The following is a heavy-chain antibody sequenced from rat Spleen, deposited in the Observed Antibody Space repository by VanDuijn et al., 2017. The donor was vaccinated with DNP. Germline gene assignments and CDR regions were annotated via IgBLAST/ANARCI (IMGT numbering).Heavy chain of an antibody. J-gene: IGHJ4*01. V-gene: IGHV5-17*01. CDR2: ISYDGRST. CDR3: VREDKGVDA. Sequence: EVQLVESGGGLVQPGRSLKLSCAASGFIFSDYAMAWFRQVPKKGLEWVATISYDGRSTYYRDSVQGRFTISRENTKNTLYLQMSELGSEDTATYYCVREDKGVDAWGQGTSVTVSS. D-gene: IGHD2-2*01. CDR1: GFIFSDYA.